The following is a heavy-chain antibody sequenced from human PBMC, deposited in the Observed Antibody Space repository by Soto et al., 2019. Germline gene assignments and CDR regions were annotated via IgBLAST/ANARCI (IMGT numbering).Heavy chain of an antibody. J-gene: IGHJ5*02. Sequence: EVQLLESGGGLVQPGGSLRLSCAASGFTFVNYPMNWVRQAPGKGLEWVSLVSVTGDYTYYADSVKGRFTISRDNSKNTLYLQMNNLNAEDTAIYYCAKDLDSAADYLPNNDPWGLGTVVTVSS. CDR3: AKDLDSAADYLPNNDP. D-gene: IGHD4-17*01. V-gene: IGHV3-23*01. CDR2: VSVTGDYT. CDR1: GFTFVNYP.